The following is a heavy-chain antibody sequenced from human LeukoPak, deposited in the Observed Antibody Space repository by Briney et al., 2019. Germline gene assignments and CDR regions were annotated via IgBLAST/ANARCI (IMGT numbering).Heavy chain of an antibody. Sequence: QPGGSLRLSCVASGFSFSTYGMHWVRQAPGKGLEWVANIKQDGSEKYYVDSVRGRFTISRDNAKNSLYLQMNSLRAEDTAVYYCARGDWLPLPYAFDHWGQGTLVTVSS. CDR1: GFSFSTYG. CDR3: ARGDWLPLPYAFDH. V-gene: IGHV3-7*01. CDR2: IKQDGSEK. J-gene: IGHJ4*02. D-gene: IGHD5-12*01.